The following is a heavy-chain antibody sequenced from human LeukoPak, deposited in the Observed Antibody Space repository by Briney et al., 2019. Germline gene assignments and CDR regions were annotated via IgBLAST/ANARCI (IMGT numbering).Heavy chain of an antibody. CDR2: ISYDGSNK. V-gene: IGHV3-30*03. CDR1: GFTFSSYS. Sequence: GGSLRLSCAASGFTFSSYSMNWVRQAPGKGLEWVAFISYDGSNKYYADSVKGRFTISRDNSKNTLYLQMNSLRAEDTAVYYCASQGGLLWFGELSGGMDVWGQGTTVTVSS. D-gene: IGHD3-10*01. CDR3: ASQGGLLWFGELSGGMDV. J-gene: IGHJ6*02.